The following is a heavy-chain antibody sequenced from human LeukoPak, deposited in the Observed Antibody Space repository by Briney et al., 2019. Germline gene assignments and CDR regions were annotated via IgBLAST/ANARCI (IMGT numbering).Heavy chain of an antibody. J-gene: IGHJ6*03. CDR3: ARDALRFLEWLSSGNFHYYYYMDV. D-gene: IGHD3-3*01. CDR1: GYTFTSYY. V-gene: IGHV1-46*01. Sequence: ASVKVSCKASGYTFTSYYMHWVRQAPGQGLEWMGRINPSGGSTSYAQKFQGRVTMTRDMSTSTVYMELSSLRSEDTAVYYCARDALRFLEWLSSGNFHYYYYMDVWGKGTTVTVSS. CDR2: INPSGGST.